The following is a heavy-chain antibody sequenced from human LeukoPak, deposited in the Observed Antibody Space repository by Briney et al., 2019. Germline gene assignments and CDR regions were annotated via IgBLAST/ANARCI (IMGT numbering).Heavy chain of an antibody. V-gene: IGHV4-39*02. Sequence: SETLSLTCTVSGDSISRSTYYWAWIRQPPGKGLEWIGSVYYGRSPYFNPSLESRATISVDTSKNHFSLKMSSVTTADTAVYYCARSSGTGTFSYWGQGTLVTVSS. D-gene: IGHD6-25*01. CDR3: ARSSGTGTFSY. J-gene: IGHJ4*02. CDR2: VYYGRSP. CDR1: GDSISRSTYY.